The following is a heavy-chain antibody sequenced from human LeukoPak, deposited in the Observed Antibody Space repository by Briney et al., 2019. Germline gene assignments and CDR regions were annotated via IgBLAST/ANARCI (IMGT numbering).Heavy chain of an antibody. V-gene: IGHV4-31*03. Sequence: SETLSLTCTVSGGSISSGGYYWSWIRQHPGKGLEWIGYIYYSGSTYYNPSLKSRVTISVDTSKNQFSPKLSSVTAADTAVYYCARLSSSTSCYETWGQGTLVTVSS. J-gene: IGHJ5*02. CDR1: GGSISSGGYY. CDR2: IYYSGST. D-gene: IGHD2-2*01. CDR3: ARLSSSTSCYET.